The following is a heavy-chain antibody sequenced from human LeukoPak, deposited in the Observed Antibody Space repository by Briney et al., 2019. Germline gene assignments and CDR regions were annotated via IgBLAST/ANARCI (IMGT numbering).Heavy chain of an antibody. V-gene: IGHV4-34*01. CDR3: AKDFLWFGAGRSWFDP. CDR1: GGSFSGYY. Sequence: SETLSLTCAVYGGSFSGYYWSWIRQPPGKGLEWIGEINHSGSTNYNPSLKSRVTMSVDTSKNQFSLKLSSVTAADTAVYYCAKDFLWFGAGRSWFDPWGQGTLVTVSS. D-gene: IGHD3-10*01. CDR2: INHSGST. J-gene: IGHJ5*02.